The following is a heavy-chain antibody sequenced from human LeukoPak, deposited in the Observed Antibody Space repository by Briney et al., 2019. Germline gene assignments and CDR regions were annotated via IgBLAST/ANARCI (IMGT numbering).Heavy chain of an antibody. CDR1: GGSFSGYY. CDR3: ATPGSGGYCSSTSCPFDY. CDR2: INHSGST. D-gene: IGHD2-2*01. J-gene: IGHJ4*02. Sequence: SETLSLTCAVYGGSFSGYYWSWIRQPPGKGLEWIGEINHSGSTNYNPSLKSRVTISVDTSKNQFSLKLSPVTAADTAVYYCATPGSGGYCSSTSCPFDYWGQGTLVTVSS. V-gene: IGHV4-34*01.